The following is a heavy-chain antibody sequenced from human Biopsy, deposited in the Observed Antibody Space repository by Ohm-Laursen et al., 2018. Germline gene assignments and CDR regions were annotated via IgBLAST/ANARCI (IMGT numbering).Heavy chain of an antibody. CDR2: ISVKTGNT. D-gene: IGHD3-3*01. V-gene: IGHV1-18*04. CDR3: AREGTSVTFFGKISDYYFDF. CDR1: GYIFTSYY. J-gene: IGHJ4*02. Sequence: GASVKVSCKASGYIFTSYYMHWVRQAPGQGLEWLGWISVKTGNTNYTQKLQGRVTMTTDTSTNTVYMELRSLRSDDTALYYCAREGTSVTFFGKISDYYFDFWGPGTVVTVSS.